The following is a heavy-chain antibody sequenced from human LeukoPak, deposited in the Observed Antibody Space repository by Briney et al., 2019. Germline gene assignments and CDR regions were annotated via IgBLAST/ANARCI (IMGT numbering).Heavy chain of an antibody. V-gene: IGHV5-51*01. CDR2: IYPGDSDT. J-gene: IGHJ5*02. CDR1: GYSFTTYR. Sequence: GESLKISCKGSGYSFTTYRVGWVRQMHCKGLDWMGIIYPGDSDTRYSPSFQGQVTISADKSISTAYLQWSSLKASDTAMYYCVRRAAEWELLDHWGQGTLVTVSS. D-gene: IGHD1-26*01. CDR3: VRRAAEWELLDH.